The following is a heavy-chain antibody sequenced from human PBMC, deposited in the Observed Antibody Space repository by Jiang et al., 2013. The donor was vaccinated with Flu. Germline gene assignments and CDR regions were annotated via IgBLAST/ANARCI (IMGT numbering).Heavy chain of an antibody. CDR2: IYYSGST. J-gene: IGHJ3*02. Sequence: GLVKPSETLSLTCTVSGGSLSSYFWTWIRQPPGKGLEWIGYIYYSGSTNYTPSLKSRITISIDTSKNQFSLKLTSVTAADTAVYHCARSKWGYAFDIWGQGTMVTVSS. V-gene: IGHV4-59*08. D-gene: IGHD7-27*01. CDR3: ARSKWGYAFDI. CDR1: GGSLSSYF.